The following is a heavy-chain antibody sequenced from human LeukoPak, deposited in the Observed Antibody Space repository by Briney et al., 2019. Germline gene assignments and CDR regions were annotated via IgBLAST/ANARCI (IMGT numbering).Heavy chain of an antibody. Sequence: SETLSLTCTVSGGSTSSYYWSWIRQPPGKGLEWIGYIYYSGSTNYNPSLKSRVTISVDTSKNQFSLKLSSVTAADTAVYYCASSLWFGEFIFDYWGQGTLVTVSS. J-gene: IGHJ4*02. D-gene: IGHD3-10*01. CDR1: GGSTSSYY. V-gene: IGHV4-59*01. CDR3: ASSLWFGEFIFDY. CDR2: IYYSGST.